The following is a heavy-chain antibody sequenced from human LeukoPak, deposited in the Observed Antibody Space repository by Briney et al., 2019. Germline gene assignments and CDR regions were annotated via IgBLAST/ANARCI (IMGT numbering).Heavy chain of an antibody. V-gene: IGHV3-23*01. J-gene: IGHJ4*02. CDR1: GFTFSTYT. Sequence: GGSLRLSCAASGFTFSTYTMYWVRHPPGKRLEWVSIIGSSGGGIHYADSVKGRFTISRDNSKNALYLQMNSLRVEDTAVYYCAIDPNWGTHSWGQGVLVTVSS. D-gene: IGHD7-27*01. CDR2: IGSSGGGI. CDR3: AIDPNWGTHS.